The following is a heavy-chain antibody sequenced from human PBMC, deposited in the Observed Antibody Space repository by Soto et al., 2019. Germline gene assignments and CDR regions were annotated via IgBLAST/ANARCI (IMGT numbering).Heavy chain of an antibody. D-gene: IGHD3-3*01. J-gene: IGHJ6*01. CDR1: VFTFSIYW. Sequence: WGSPLVSCASSVFTFSIYWMSWVRQAPGKGLELVANIKQDGSEKYYVDSVKGRFTISRDNAKNSLYLQMNSLRAEDTAVYYCARCITIFGVVAPTYYYYGMDVWGQGTTVTVSS. V-gene: IGHV3-7*01. CDR3: ARCITIFGVVAPTYYYYGMDV. CDR2: IKQDGSEK.